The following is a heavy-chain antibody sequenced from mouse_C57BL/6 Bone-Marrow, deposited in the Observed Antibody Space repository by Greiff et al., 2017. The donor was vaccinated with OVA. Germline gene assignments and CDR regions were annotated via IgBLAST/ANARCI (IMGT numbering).Heavy chain of an antibody. V-gene: IGHV1-5*01. J-gene: IGHJ3*01. D-gene: IGHD2-4*01. Sequence: VQLQQSGTVLARPGASVKMSCKTSGYTFTSYWMHWVKQRPGKGLEWIGAIYPGNSDTSYNQKFKGKAKLTAVTYASTADMELSSLTNEDSAVYYRTRGGYDYDVDWCAYWGQGTLVTVSA. CDR3: TRGGYDYDVDWCAY. CDR1: GYTFTSYW. CDR2: IYPGNSDT.